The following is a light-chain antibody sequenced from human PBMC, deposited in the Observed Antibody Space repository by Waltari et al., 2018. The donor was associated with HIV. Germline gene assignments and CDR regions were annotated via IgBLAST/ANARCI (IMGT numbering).Light chain of an antibody. CDR1: RSNIGSTT. CDR2: SNN. Sequence: QSVLTQPPSASGTPGQRVTIYCSGSRSNIGSTTVNWYQQLPGTAPKLLIYSNNQRPSGVPDRFSGSKSGTSASLAISGLQSEDEADYYCAAWDDSLNGYVFGTGTKVTVL. J-gene: IGLJ1*01. V-gene: IGLV1-44*01. CDR3: AAWDDSLNGYV.